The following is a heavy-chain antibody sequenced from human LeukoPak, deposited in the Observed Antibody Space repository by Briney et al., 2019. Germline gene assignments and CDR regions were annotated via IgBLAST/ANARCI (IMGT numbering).Heavy chain of an antibody. Sequence: SETLSLTCTVSGGSISSYSWSWIRQPPGKGLEWIGYIYHSGSTYYNPSLKSRVTISVDRSKNQFSLKLSSVTAADTAVYYCARDSRYGMDVWGQGTTVTVSS. CDR2: IYHSGST. CDR1: GGSISSYS. V-gene: IGHV4-30-2*01. CDR3: ARDSRYGMDV. J-gene: IGHJ6*02.